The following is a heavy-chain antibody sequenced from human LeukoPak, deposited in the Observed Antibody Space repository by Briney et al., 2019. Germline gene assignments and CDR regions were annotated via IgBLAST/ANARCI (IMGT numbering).Heavy chain of an antibody. Sequence: PGRSLRLSCAASGFTFSSYGMHWVRQAPGKGLEWVAVIWYDGSNKYYADSVKGRFTISRDNSKNTLYLQINSLRADDTALYYCAREVSQPYYFDSWGQGTLVTVSS. CDR3: AREVSQPYYFDS. CDR1: GFTFSSYG. D-gene: IGHD2-2*01. J-gene: IGHJ4*02. V-gene: IGHV3-33*01. CDR2: IWYDGSNK.